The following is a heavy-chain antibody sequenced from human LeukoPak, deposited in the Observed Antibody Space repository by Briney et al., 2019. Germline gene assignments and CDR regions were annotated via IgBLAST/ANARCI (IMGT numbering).Heavy chain of an antibody. CDR3: ARHEQQLVHSHFQH. V-gene: IGHV1-69*13. CDR2: IIPIFGTE. Sequence: SSVKVSCKASGCTFSSYASSWVRQAPGQGLEWMGGIIPIFGTENYAQKFQGRVTITADESTSTAYMELSSLRSEDTAVYYCARHEQQLVHSHFQHWGQGTLVTVSS. D-gene: IGHD6-13*01. J-gene: IGHJ1*01. CDR1: GCTFSSYA.